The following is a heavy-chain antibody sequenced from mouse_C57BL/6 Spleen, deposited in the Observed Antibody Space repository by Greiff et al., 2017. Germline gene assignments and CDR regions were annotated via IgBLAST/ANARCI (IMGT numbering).Heavy chain of an antibody. J-gene: IGHJ3*01. CDR2: ISYDGSN. D-gene: IGHD2-4*01. CDR1: GYSITSGYY. V-gene: IGHV3-6*01. CDR3: ASPLYYDYSAWFAY. Sequence: VQLQQSGPGLVKPSQSLSLTCSVTGYSITSGYYWNWIRQFPGNKLEWMGYISYDGSNNYNPSLKNRISITRDTSKNQFFLKLNSVTTEDTATYYCASPLYYDYSAWFAYWGQGTLVTVSA.